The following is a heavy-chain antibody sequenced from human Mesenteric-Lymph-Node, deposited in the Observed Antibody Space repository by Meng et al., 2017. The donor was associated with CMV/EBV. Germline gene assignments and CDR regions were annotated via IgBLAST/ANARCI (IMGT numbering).Heavy chain of an antibody. V-gene: IGHV1-46*01. J-gene: IGHJ6*02. D-gene: IGHD2-2*01. CDR3: ARDYRYCSSTSCPLGYYYGMDV. Sequence: YRKWVRQAPGEGLEWMGIINPSGGSTSYAQKFQGRVTMTRDTSTSTVYMELSSLRSEDTAVYYCARDYRYCSSTSCPLGYYYGMDVWGQGTTVTVSS. CDR1: Y. CDR2: INPSGGST.